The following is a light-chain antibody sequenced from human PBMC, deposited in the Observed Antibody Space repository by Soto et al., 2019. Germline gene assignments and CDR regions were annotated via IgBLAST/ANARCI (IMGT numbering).Light chain of an antibody. V-gene: IGLV2-23*03. J-gene: IGLJ3*02. CDR1: SSDVGSYNL. CDR3: CSYADSSTFWV. CDR2: EGS. Sequence: QSALTQPASVSGSPGQSITISCTGTSSDVGSYNLVSWYQQHPGKAPKLMIYEGSKRPSGVSNRFSGSKSGNTASLTISGLQAEDEADYYCCSYADSSTFWVFGGGTKLTVL.